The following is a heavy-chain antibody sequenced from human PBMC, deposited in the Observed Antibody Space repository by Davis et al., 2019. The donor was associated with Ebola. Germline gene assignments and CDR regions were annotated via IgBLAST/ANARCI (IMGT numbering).Heavy chain of an antibody. D-gene: IGHD2-15*01. V-gene: IGHV1-18*04. Sequence: AASVKVSCKASGYTFTSYGISWVRQAPGQGLEWMGWISAYNGNTNYAQKLQGRVTMTRDTATSTVYMELSSLRSEDTAVYYCAREKVVVVVAATNDYYYYGMDVWGQGTTVTVSS. CDR1: GYTFTSYG. CDR3: AREKVVVVVAATNDYYYYGMDV. J-gene: IGHJ6*02. CDR2: ISAYNGNT.